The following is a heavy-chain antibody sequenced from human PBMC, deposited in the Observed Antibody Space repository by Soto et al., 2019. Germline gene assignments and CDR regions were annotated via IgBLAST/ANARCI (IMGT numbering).Heavy chain of an antibody. CDR1: GYTLTELS. V-gene: IGHV1-24*01. D-gene: IGHD3-10*01. CDR2: FDPEDGET. J-gene: IGHJ4*02. Sequence: ASVKVSCKVSGYTLTELSMHWVRQAPGKGLEWMGGFDPEDGETIYAQKFQGRVTMTEDTSTDTAYMELSSLRSEDTAVYYCETGSSRRGVIDYWGQGTLVTVSS. CDR3: ETGSSRRGVIDY.